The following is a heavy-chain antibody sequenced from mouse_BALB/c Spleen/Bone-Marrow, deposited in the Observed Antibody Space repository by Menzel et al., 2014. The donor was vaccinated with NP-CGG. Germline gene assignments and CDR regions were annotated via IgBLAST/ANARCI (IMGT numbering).Heavy chain of an antibody. V-gene: IGHV7-3*02. D-gene: IGHD1-2*01. J-gene: IGHJ2*01. CDR3: ARDIGRLLFDF. CDR2: IRNKANGYTT. CDR1: GFTFTDYY. Sequence: EVKVVESGGGLVQPGGSLRLSCATSGFTFTDYYMNWVRQPPGKALEWLGFIRNKANGYTTEYSASVKGRFTISRDNSDSILYRQMNTLRAEDSATYYCARDIGRLLFDFWGQGTTLTVSS.